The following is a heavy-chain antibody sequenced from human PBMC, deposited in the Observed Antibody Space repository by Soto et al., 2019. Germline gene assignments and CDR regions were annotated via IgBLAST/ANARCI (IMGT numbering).Heavy chain of an antibody. J-gene: IGHJ6*02. CDR1: GFTFSSYG. D-gene: IGHD1-26*01. CDR3: AKDRSRSRHRYRMDV. V-gene: IGHV3-30*18. Sequence: GGSLRLSCAASGFTFSSYGMHWVRQAPGKGLEWVAVISYDGSNKYYADSVKGRFTISRDNSKNTLYLQMNSLRAEDTAVHYCAKDRSRSRHRYRMDVWGQGTTVTVSS. CDR2: ISYDGSNK.